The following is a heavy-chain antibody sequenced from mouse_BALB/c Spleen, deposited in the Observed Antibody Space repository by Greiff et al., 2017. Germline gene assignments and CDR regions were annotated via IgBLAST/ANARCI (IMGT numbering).Heavy chain of an antibody. J-gene: IGHJ2*01. CDR1: GYTFTSYW. D-gene: IGHD1-1*01. CDR3: ARRGVLATTAFDY. CDR2: INPSTGYT. V-gene: IGHV1-7*01. Sequence: QVQLQQSGAELAKPGASVKMSCKASGYTFTSYWMHWVKQRPGQGLEWIGYINPSTGYTEYNQKFKDKATLTADKSSSTAYMQLSSLTSEDSAVYYCARRGVLATTAFDYWGQGTTLKVSS.